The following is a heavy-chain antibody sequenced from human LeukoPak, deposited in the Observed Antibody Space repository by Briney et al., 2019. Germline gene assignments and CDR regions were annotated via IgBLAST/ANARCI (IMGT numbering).Heavy chain of an antibody. CDR3: ARGIRDMVRGVIPNPFDY. CDR1: GFTFSSYA. CDR2: ISYDGSNK. J-gene: IGHJ4*02. Sequence: GGSLRLSCAASGFTFSSYAMHWVRQAPGKGLEWVAVISYDGSNKYYADSVKGRFTISRDNSKNTLYLQMNSLRAEDTAVYYCARGIRDMVRGVIPNPFDYWGQGTLVTVSS. V-gene: IGHV3-30-3*01. D-gene: IGHD3-10*01.